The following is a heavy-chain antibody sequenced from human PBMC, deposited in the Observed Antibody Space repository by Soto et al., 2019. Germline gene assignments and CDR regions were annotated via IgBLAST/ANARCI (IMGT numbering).Heavy chain of an antibody. D-gene: IGHD3-22*01. CDR2: IFANDDE. J-gene: IGHJ3*01. Sequence: QVTLKESGPVLVKPPGTLTLTCTVSGFSLSNGRMGVSWIRQPPGKALEWLAHIFANDDESYNTSLRTRLAVSRDTSKNQVVLTMTNMDPVDTATYYCARMGDYYDNANDAFDLWGQGTRVTVSS. CDR1: GFSLSNGRMG. CDR3: ARMGDYYDNANDAFDL. V-gene: IGHV2-26*01.